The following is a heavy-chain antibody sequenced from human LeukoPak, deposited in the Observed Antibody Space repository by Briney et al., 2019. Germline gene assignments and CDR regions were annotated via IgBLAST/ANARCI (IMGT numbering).Heavy chain of an antibody. J-gene: IGHJ4*02. V-gene: IGHV1-2*06. CDR1: GYTFTSYY. CDR2: INPNSGGT. Sequence: ASVKVSCKASGYTFTSYYMHWVRQAPGQGLEWMGRINPNSGGTNYAQKFQGRVTMTRDTSISTAYMELSRLRSDDTAVYYCARRYSSGWYMNWGQGTLVTVSS. D-gene: IGHD6-19*01. CDR3: ARRYSSGWYMN.